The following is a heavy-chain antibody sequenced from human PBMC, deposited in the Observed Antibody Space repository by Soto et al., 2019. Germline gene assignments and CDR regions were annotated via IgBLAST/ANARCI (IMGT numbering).Heavy chain of an antibody. CDR1: GFTFSSYA. V-gene: IGHV3-23*01. Sequence: EVQLLESGGGLVQPGGSMRLSCAASGFTFSSYAMSWVRQAPGKGLEWVSAISGSGGSTYYSDSVKGQFTISRDNSKNTLYLQMNSLRAEDTAVYYCAKGLAIAVAGTGDYWGQGTLVTVSS. J-gene: IGHJ4*02. CDR2: ISGSGGST. CDR3: AKGLAIAVAGTGDY. D-gene: IGHD6-19*01.